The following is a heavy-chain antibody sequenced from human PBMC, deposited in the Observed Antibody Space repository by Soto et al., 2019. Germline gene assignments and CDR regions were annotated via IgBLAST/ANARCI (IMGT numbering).Heavy chain of an antibody. CDR3: ARIPVDTSMIYWLDP. J-gene: IGHJ5*02. V-gene: IGHV4-61*08. Sequence: SETLSLTCTVSVGSFSSGDYYWSWILQPPGKGLEWIGYIYYSGNTNYNPSLKSRVIISVDTSKNLFSLKLTSVTAADTAVYYCARIPVDTSMIYWLDPWGQGTLVTVS. CDR1: VGSFSSGDYY. CDR2: IYYSGNT. D-gene: IGHD5-18*01.